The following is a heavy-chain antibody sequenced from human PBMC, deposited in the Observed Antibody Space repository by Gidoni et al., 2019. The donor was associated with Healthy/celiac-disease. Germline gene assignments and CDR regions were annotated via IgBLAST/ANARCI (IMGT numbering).Heavy chain of an antibody. V-gene: IGHV4-30-4*01. CDR1: GGSISSGDYY. D-gene: IGHD5-18*01. CDR2: IYYSGST. J-gene: IGHJ6*02. CDR3: ARDIGGYSYGSFDYYYYGMDV. Sequence: QVQLQESGPGLVTPSQTLSLTCTVSGGSISSGDYYWRWSRQPPGKGLEWVGYIYYSGSTYYNPSLKSRVTISVDTSKNQFSLKLSSVTAADTAVYYCARDIGGYSYGSFDYYYYGMDVWGQGTTVTVSS.